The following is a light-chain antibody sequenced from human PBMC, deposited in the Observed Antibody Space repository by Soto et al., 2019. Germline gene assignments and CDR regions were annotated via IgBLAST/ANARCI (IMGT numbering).Light chain of an antibody. V-gene: IGKV3-11*01. CDR2: DAS. J-gene: IGKJ2*01. CDR1: QSIRSY. CDR3: QHRSTWPRYT. Sequence: EIVLTQSPATLSLSPGERATLSCRASQSIRSYLAWYQQKPGQAPRLLIYDASNRTTGIPARFSGSGSETDLTLTISSLEPDDSAVYYCQHRSTWPRYTFGQGSKLEIK.